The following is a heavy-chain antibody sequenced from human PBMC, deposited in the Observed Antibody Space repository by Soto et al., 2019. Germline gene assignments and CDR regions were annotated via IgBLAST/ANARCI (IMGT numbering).Heavy chain of an antibody. CDR3: AREWLRPGYYYYGMDG. CDR2: LYSGGST. Sequence: GGSLRLSCAASGFTVSSNYMSWVRQAPGKGLEWVSALYSGGSTYDADSVKGRFTISRDNSKDTLYLQMNSLGAEDTAVYYCAREWLRPGYYYYGMDGWDQGTTFTVAS. J-gene: IGHJ6*02. V-gene: IGHV3-53*01. CDR1: GFTVSSNY. D-gene: IGHD5-12*01.